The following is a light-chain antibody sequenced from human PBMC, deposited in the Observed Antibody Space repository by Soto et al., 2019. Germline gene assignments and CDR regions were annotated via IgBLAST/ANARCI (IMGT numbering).Light chain of an antibody. Sequence: QSALTQPASVSGSPGQSITISCAGSISDVGSSNLVSWYQQHPGKVPKLIIYEGNRRPSGVSSRFSGSNSGKTASLTISGLQAEDESDYYCCYYVGARRYVFVIATKLTVL. CDR1: ISDVGSSNL. J-gene: IGLJ1*01. CDR3: CYYVGARRYV. CDR2: EGN. V-gene: IGLV2-23*01.